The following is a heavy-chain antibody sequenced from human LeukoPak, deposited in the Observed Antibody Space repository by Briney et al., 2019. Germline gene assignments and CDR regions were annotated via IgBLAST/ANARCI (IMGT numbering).Heavy chain of an antibody. V-gene: IGHV1-18*01. D-gene: IGHD3-10*01. Sequence: ASVKVSCKASGYTFTSYGISWMRQAPGQGLEWMGWISAYNGNTNYAQKLQGRVTMTTDTSTSTAYMELRSLRSDDTAVYYCARAPGFAGGDDYYYYYMDVWGKGTTVTVSS. J-gene: IGHJ6*03. CDR2: ISAYNGNT. CDR1: GYTFTSYG. CDR3: ARAPGFAGGDDYYYYYMDV.